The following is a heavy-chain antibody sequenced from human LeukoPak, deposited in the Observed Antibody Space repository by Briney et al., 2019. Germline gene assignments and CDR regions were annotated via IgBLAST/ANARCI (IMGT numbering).Heavy chain of an antibody. V-gene: IGHV4-31*03. CDR2: IYYSGST. CDR3: ASTLGQDSGSYWLDY. J-gene: IGHJ4*02. D-gene: IGHD1-26*01. Sequence: SETLSLTCTVSGGSISSGGYYWSWIRQHPGKGLEWIGYIYYSGSTYYNPSLKSRVTISVDTSKNQSSLKLSSVTAADTAVYYCASTLGQDSGSYWLDYWGQGTLVTVSS. CDR1: GGSISSGGYY.